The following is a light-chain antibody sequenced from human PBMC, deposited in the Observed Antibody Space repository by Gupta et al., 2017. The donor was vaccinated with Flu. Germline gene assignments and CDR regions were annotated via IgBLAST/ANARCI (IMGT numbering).Light chain of an antibody. CDR3: HQHNNPPPLT. CDR2: TGS. Sequence: SFLLSSIGDRATIPCRASQGVSSSFGSYHQKPGQAPKLLIYTGSTWQSGVTSRFSGSGCGKKVTLTITSRQQEEFAAYYSHQHNNPPPLTFGHGTXVDI. V-gene: IGKV1-9*01. J-gene: IGKJ3*01. CDR1: QGVSSS.